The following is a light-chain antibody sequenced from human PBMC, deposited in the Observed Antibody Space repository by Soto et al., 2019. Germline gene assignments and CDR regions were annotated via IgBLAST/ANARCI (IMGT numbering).Light chain of an antibody. V-gene: IGKV1-5*03. CDR1: QSISTY. CDR2: KAS. Sequence: DIQMTQSPSSLSASVGDRVTITCRAGQSISTYLNWYQQKPGKAPKLLIYKASSLESGVPSRFSGSGSGTEFTLTISSLQPDDFATYYCQQYNSYSWTFGQGTKVDIK. CDR3: QQYNSYSWT. J-gene: IGKJ1*01.